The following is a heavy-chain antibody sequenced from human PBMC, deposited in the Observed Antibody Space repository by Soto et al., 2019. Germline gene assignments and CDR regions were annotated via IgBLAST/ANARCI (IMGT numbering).Heavy chain of an antibody. J-gene: IGHJ4*02. CDR2: ISADGTNK. V-gene: IGHV3-30-3*01. CDR3: ARAPTSRFDY. Sequence: GGSLRLSCAASGFTFSTFAVHWVRQAPGKGLEWVAVISADGTNKYYADSVKGRFTISRDNSKNTLFLQMDSLRTEDTAMYYCARAPTSRFDYWGQGTLVTVSS. CDR1: GFTFSTFA.